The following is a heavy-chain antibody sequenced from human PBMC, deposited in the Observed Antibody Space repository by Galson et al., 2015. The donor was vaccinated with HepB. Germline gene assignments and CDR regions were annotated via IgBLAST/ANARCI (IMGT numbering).Heavy chain of an antibody. CDR3: ARDPPPIVGATRRYYYYGMDV. J-gene: IGHJ6*02. CDR1: GFTFSSYG. CDR2: IWYDGSNK. D-gene: IGHD1-26*01. V-gene: IGHV3-33*08. Sequence: SLRLSCAASGFTFSSYGMHWVRQAPGKGLEWVAVIWYDGSNKYYADSVKGRFTISRDNSKNTLYLQMNSLRAGDTAVYYCARDPPPIVGATRRYYYYGMDVWGQGTTVTVSS.